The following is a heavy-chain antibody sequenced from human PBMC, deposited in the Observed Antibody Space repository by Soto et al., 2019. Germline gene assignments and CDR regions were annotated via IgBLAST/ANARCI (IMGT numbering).Heavy chain of an antibody. Sequence: WASVKVSCKASGGTFSSYAISWVRQAPGQGLEWMGGIIPIFGTANYAQKFQGRVTITADESTSTAYMELSSLRSEDTAVYYCASSIAAENWFDPWGQGTLVTVSS. J-gene: IGHJ5*02. CDR2: IIPIFGTA. CDR3: ASSIAAENWFDP. V-gene: IGHV1-69*13. D-gene: IGHD6-13*01. CDR1: GGTFSSYA.